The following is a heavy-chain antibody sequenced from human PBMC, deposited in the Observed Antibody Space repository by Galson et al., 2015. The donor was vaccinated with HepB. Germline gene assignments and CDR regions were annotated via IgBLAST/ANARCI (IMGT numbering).Heavy chain of an antibody. Sequence: SVKVSCKASGGTFSSYAISWVRQAPGQGLEWMGGIIPIFGTANYAQKFQGRVTITADESTSTAYMELSSLRSEDTAVYYCARDRFSIVGATIGYYYYGMDVWGQGTTVTVSS. CDR2: IIPIFGTA. J-gene: IGHJ6*02. V-gene: IGHV1-69*13. CDR1: GGTFSSYA. CDR3: ARDRFSIVGATIGYYYYGMDV. D-gene: IGHD1-26*01.